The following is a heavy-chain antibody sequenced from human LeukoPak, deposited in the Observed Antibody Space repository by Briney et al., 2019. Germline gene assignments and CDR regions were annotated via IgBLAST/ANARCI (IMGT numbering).Heavy chain of an antibody. Sequence: GGSLRLSCAASGFTFSNYGMHWVRQTPDEGLERVAFIRSDSSYIYYLESVKGRFTVSRDNSKNTLFLQMHSLRPEDTAVYYCVKDPSGAAAAGTFDYWGQGTLVTVSS. J-gene: IGHJ4*02. CDR3: VKDPSGAAAAGTFDY. V-gene: IGHV3-30*02. CDR2: IRSDSSYI. D-gene: IGHD6-13*01. CDR1: GFTFSNYG.